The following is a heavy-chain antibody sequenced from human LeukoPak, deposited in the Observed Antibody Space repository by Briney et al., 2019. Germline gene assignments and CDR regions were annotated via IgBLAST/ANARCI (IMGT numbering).Heavy chain of an antibody. CDR2: IIPIFGTA. V-gene: IGHV1-69*13. CDR1: GGTFSSYV. Sequence: SVKVSCKASGGTFSSYVISWVRQAPGQGLEWMGGIIPIFGTANYAQKFQGRVTITADESTSTAYMELSSLRSEDTAVYYCARESEVVPAAMGDYWGQGTLVTVSS. J-gene: IGHJ4*02. CDR3: ARESEVVPAAMGDY. D-gene: IGHD2-2*01.